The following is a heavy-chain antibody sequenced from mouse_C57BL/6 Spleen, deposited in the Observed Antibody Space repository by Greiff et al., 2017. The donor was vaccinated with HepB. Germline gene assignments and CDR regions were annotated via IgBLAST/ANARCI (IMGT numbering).Heavy chain of an antibody. Sequence: VQLQQPGAELVKPGASVKMSCKASGYTFTSYWITWVKQRPGQGLEWIGDIYPGSGSPNYNEKFKSKATLTVDTSSSTAYMQLSGLTSEDSAVYYCARWTTVVADWYFDVWGTGTTVTVSS. CDR2: IYPGSGSP. J-gene: IGHJ1*03. V-gene: IGHV1-55*01. D-gene: IGHD1-1*01. CDR3: ARWTTVVADWYFDV. CDR1: GYTFTSYW.